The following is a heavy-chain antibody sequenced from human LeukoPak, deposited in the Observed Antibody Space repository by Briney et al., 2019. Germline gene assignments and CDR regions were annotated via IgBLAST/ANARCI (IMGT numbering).Heavy chain of an antibody. V-gene: IGHV4-4*07. CDR2: IYTSGST. Sequence: SETLSLTCTVSGGSISSYYWSWIRQPAGKGLEWIGRIYTSGSTNYNPSLKSRVTMSVDTSKNQFSLKLSSVTAADTAVYYCARDHCSGGSCYFPHDYWGQGTLVTVSS. CDR3: ARDHCSGGSCYFPHDY. D-gene: IGHD2-15*01. J-gene: IGHJ4*02. CDR1: GGSISSYY.